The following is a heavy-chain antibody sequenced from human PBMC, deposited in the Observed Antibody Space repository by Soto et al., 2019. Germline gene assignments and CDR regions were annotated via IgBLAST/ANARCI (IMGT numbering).Heavy chain of an antibody. Sequence: PSETLSLTCTVPGGSISSYYWSWIRQPPGKGMEWIGNIYYSGSTNYNPSLKRRVTISVDTSKNQFSLKLISVTAADTSVYYCARGGDFRIAADGLDYWGQGTLVTATS. CDR2: IYYSGST. J-gene: IGHJ4*02. D-gene: IGHD6-13*01. V-gene: IGHV4-59*01. CDR1: GGSISSYY. CDR3: ARGGDFRIAADGLDY.